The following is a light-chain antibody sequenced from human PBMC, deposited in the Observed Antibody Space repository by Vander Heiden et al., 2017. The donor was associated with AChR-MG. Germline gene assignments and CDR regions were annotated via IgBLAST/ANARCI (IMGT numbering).Light chain of an antibody. CDR3: QHDNNWPSWT. Sequence: EIVMTQSPATLSVSPGERATLSCRASQSISNNLAWYQQKPGQAPRLLIFGASTRATGVPGRFSGSGYGTEFTLTISSLQSEDFAVYYCQHDNNWPSWTFGQGTKVEIK. CDR2: GAS. CDR1: QSISNN. V-gene: IGKV3-15*01. J-gene: IGKJ1*01.